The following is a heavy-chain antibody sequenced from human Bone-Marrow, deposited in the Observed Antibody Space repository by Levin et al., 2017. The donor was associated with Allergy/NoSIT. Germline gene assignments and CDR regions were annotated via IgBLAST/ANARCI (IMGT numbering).Heavy chain of an antibody. CDR1: GFTLSSYG. Sequence: PGGSLRLSCEASGFTLSSYGLHWVRQGPGKGLEWVAGMWYDGISKYYQDSVKGRFTISRDNSKNTLYLQMNSLRVEDTALYYCAKVGYCSSTTCSDFDSWGQGTLVTVSS. V-gene: IGHV3-33*06. CDR2: MWYDGISK. D-gene: IGHD2-2*01. CDR3: AKVGYCSSTTCSDFDS. J-gene: IGHJ4*02.